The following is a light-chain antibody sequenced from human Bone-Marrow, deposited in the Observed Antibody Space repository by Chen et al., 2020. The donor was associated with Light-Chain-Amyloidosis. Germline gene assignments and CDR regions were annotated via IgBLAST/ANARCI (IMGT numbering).Light chain of an antibody. CDR1: SSNIGNNY. J-gene: IGLJ3*02. Sequence: QSVLTQPPSVSAAPGQKGTISCSGSSSNIGNNYVSWYQQLPGTGPKLLIYDNEKRPSGIPDRFSGSKSGTSVILGITGLQTGDEADYYCGTWDSSLNIGVFGGGTKLTVL. CDR3: GTWDSSLNIGV. V-gene: IGLV1-51*01. CDR2: DNE.